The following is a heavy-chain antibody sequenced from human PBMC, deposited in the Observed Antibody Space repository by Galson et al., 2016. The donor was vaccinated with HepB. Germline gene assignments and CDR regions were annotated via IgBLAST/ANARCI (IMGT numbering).Heavy chain of an antibody. V-gene: IGHV4-4*02. CDR3: ASQGSGSSNWFGP. D-gene: IGHD6-19*01. Sequence: SETLSLTCTVSGGSISGTNWWSWVRQPPGKGLEWIGEIYHSGTTNYSPSLKSRVPISVDTSKNQFSLKLTSVTAADTAVYYCASQGSGSSNWFGPWGRGTLVTVSS. CDR1: GGSISGTNW. CDR2: IYHSGTT. J-gene: IGHJ5*02.